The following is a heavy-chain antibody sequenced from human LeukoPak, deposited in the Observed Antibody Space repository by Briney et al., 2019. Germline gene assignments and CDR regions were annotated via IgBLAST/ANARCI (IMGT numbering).Heavy chain of an antibody. CDR3: ARDLTGDTGFDP. V-gene: IGHV4-59*01. D-gene: IGHD7-27*01. CDR1: GGSISSYY. J-gene: IGHJ5*02. Sequence: SETLSLTCTVSGGSISSYYWSWIRQPPGKGLEWIGYIYYSGSTNYNPSLKSRVTISVDTSKNQFSLKLSSVTAADTAVYHCARDLTGDTGFDPWGQGTLVTVSS. CDR2: IYYSGST.